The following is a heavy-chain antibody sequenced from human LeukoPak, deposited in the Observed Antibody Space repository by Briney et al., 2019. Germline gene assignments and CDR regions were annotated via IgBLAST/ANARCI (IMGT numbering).Heavy chain of an antibody. D-gene: IGHD3-10*01. CDR3: AKRGVVIRVFLVGFHKEDYYFDS. CDR1: GITLSNYG. CDR2: LSGSGGGT. J-gene: IGHJ4*02. Sequence: GGSLRLSCAVSGITLSNYGMSWVRQAPGKGLEWVAGLSGSGGGTNYADSVQGRITISSDNPKNTLYLQMNSLRAEDTAVYFCAKRGVVIRVFLVGFHKEDYYFDSWGQGALVTVSS. V-gene: IGHV3-23*01.